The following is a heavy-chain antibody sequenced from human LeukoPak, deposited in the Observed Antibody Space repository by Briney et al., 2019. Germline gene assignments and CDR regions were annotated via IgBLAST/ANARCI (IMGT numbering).Heavy chain of an antibody. Sequence: QPGGSLRVSCAASGFTFRRYWMSWVRQAPGKGLEWVANINQNGSEKYYVDSVMGRFTISRDNAKNSLYLQMNSLRAEDTAVYSCARDPYYDSSGYYAFDIWGQGTMVTVSS. CDR3: ARDPYYDSSGYYAFDI. V-gene: IGHV3-7*01. D-gene: IGHD3-22*01. J-gene: IGHJ3*02. CDR2: INQNGSEK. CDR1: GFTFRRYW.